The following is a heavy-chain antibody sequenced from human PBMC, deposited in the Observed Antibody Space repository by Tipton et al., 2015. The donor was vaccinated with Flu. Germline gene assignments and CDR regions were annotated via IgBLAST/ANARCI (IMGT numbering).Heavy chain of an antibody. J-gene: IGHJ4*02. V-gene: IGHV3-30*18. Sequence: QVQLVQSGGGVVQPGRSLRLSCAASGFTFSSYGMHWVRQAPGKGLEWVSVISYDGSNKYYADSVKGRFTISRDNSKNTLYLQMNSLRAEDTAVYYCAKDARFLEWLYQYFDYWGQGTLVTVSS. CDR1: GFTFSSYG. CDR2: ISYDGSNK. D-gene: IGHD3-3*01. CDR3: AKDARFLEWLYQYFDY.